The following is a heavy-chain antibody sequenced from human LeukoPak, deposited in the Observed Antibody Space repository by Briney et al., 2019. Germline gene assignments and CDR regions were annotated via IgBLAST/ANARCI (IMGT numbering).Heavy chain of an antibody. CDR2: INHSGST. V-gene: IGHV4-34*01. J-gene: IGHJ6*02. D-gene: IGHD1-26*01. Sequence: SETLSLTCAVYGGSFSGYYWSWIRQPPGKGLEWIGEINHSGSTNYNPSLKSRVTISVDTSKNQFSLKLSSVTAADTAVYYCARGKVGATKGSAYYYYYGMDVWGQGTTVTVSS. CDR3: ARGKVGATKGSAYYYYYGMDV. CDR1: GGSFSGYY.